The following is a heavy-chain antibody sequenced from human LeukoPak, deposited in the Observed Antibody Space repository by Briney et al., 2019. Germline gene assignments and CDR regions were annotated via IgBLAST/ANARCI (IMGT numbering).Heavy chain of an antibody. CDR2: IIPILGVG. J-gene: IGHJ6*02. D-gene: IGHD1-26*01. V-gene: IGHV1-69*04. CDR3: ARRMGGLNTHPMDV. Sequence: SVKVSCKAAGGTFSNFALSWVRQAPGQGLEWMGRIIPILGVGKHAQKFQGRVTSTADTAAAIAYLEPSRLRYEDNAVYYCARRMGGLNTHPMDVWGQGTTVTVSS. CDR1: GGTFSNFA.